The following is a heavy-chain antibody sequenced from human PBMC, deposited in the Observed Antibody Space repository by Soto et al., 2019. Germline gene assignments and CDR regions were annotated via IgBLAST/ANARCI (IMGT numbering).Heavy chain of an antibody. V-gene: IGHV5-51*01. D-gene: IGHD3-3*01. CDR3: ARVPVLRFLEWLRDQGPGYFDY. CDR1: GYSFTSYW. CDR2: IYPGDSDT. J-gene: IGHJ4*02. Sequence: GESLKISCKGSGYSFTSYWIGWVRQMPGKGLEWMGIIYPGDSDTRYSPSFQGQVTISADKSISTAYLQWSSLKASDTAMYYCARVPVLRFLEWLRDQGPGYFDYWGQGTLVTVSS.